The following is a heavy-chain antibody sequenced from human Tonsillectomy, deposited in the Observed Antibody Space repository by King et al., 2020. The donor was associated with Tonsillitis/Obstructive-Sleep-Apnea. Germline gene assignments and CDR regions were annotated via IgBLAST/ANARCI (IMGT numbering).Heavy chain of an antibody. V-gene: IGHV3-21*01. CDR1: GFSFSIYS. CDR3: ARAGGGGDFYYHYMDV. J-gene: IGHJ6*03. Sequence: VQLVESGGGLVKPGGSLRLSCAASGFSFSIYSMNWVRQALGKGREWVASISSGIRHIYDADSVKGRLTISRDNAKKSLYLTMNSLRVDDTAVYYCARAGGGGDFYYHYMDVWGKGTTVTVSS. CDR2: ISSGIRHI. D-gene: IGHD3-10*01.